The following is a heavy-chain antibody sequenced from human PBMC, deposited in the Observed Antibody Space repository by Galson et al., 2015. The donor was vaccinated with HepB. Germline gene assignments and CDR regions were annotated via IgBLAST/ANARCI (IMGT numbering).Heavy chain of an antibody. J-gene: IGHJ4*02. D-gene: IGHD5-18*01. CDR2: ISGGGGSP. CDR3: VKDNSDTWYEEKTFHGTHYFDS. Sequence: SLRLSCAASGFTFNNYAMTWVRQAPGKGLEWVSSISGGGGSPYYADSVKGRFTIARDNSKNTLSLQMNSLIADDTALYYCVKDNSDTWYEEKTFHGTHYFDSWGQGTLVTVSS. CDR1: GFTFNNYA. V-gene: IGHV3-23*01.